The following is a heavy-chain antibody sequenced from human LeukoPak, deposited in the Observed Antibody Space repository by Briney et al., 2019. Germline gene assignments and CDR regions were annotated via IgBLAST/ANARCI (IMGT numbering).Heavy chain of an antibody. V-gene: IGHV3-74*01. CDR1: GFTFSGYW. J-gene: IGHJ6*02. CDR2: IKGDGSST. Sequence: GGSLRLSCAASGFTFSGYWMHWVRQAPGTGLVWVSHIKGDGSSTSYADSVKGRFTISRDNAKNTLYLQMNSLRAEDTAVYYCARDPAMAHYYYYYGMDVWGQGTTVTVSS. D-gene: IGHD5-18*01. CDR3: ARDPAMAHYYYYYGMDV.